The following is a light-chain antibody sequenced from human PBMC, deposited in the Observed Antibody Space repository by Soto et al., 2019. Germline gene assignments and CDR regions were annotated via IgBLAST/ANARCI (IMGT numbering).Light chain of an antibody. V-gene: IGKV3D-20*01. J-gene: IGKJ2*01. CDR1: QSVSSSY. CDR2: DAS. Sequence: EIVLTQSPATLSLSPGERATLSCGASQSVSSSYLAWYQQKPGLAPRLLMYDASSRATGIPDRFSGSGSGTDFTLTISRLEPEDFAVYYCKQYGSSPYTFGQGTQLEIK. CDR3: KQYGSSPYT.